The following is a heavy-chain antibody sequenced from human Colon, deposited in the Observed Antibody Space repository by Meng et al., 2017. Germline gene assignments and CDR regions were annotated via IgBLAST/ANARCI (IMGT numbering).Heavy chain of an antibody. D-gene: IGHD3-22*01. CDR3: ARYYYDSSGVTYFDP. V-gene: IGHV4-31*03. CDR2: FYFSGNT. Sequence: QGPVQEPGPGLVKPSQTLSPTCTVSGDSISSGNHYWSWSRQHPGKGLEWIGYFYFSGNTYYNPSLKSRVTISVDTSKNQFSLNLRSVTAADTAVYYCARYYYDSSGVTYFDPWGQGTLVTVSS. CDR1: GDSISSGNHY. J-gene: IGHJ5*02.